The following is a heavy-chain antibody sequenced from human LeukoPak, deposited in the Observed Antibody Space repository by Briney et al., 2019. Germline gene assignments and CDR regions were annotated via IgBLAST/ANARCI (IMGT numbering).Heavy chain of an antibody. D-gene: IGHD3-22*01. CDR1: GGSISSYY. V-gene: IGHV4-4*07. CDR2: IYTSGST. CDR3: AREGGGYYDSSGYMPFGY. Sequence: PSEPLSLTCTVSGGSISSYYWSWIRQPAGEGLEWIGRIYTSGSTNYNPSLKSRVTMSVDTSKNQFSLKLSFVTAADTAVYYCAREGGGYYDSSGYMPFGYWGQGTLVTVSS. J-gene: IGHJ4*02.